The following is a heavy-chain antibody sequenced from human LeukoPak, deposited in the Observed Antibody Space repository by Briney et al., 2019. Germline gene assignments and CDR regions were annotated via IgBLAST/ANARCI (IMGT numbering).Heavy chain of an antibody. CDR2: IYYSGST. J-gene: IGHJ6*03. CDR3: ARARGRCYYYMDV. CDR1: GGSISSYY. Sequence: SETLSLTCTVSGGSISSYYWSWIRQPPGKGLEWIGYIYYSGSTNYNPSLKSRVTISVDTSKNQFSLKLSSVTAADTAVYYCARARGRCYYYMDVWGKGTTVTVSS. V-gene: IGHV4-59*01. D-gene: IGHD1-26*01.